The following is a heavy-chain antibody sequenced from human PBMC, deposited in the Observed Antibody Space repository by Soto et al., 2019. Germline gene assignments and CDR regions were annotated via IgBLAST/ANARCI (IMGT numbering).Heavy chain of an antibody. CDR1: GGTFSSYA. J-gene: IGHJ6*02. CDR2: IIPIFGTA. CDR3: ARVGSEIYYYYYGMDV. Sequence: SVKVSCKASGGTFSSYAISWVRQAPGQGLEWMGGIIPIFGTANYAQKFQGRVTITADESTSTAYMELSSLRSEDTAVYYCARVGSEIYYYYYGMDVWGQGTTVTVSS. V-gene: IGHV1-69*13.